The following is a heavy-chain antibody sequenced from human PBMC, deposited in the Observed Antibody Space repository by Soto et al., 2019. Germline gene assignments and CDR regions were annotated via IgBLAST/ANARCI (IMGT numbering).Heavy chain of an antibody. Sequence: EVQLVESGGGLVQPGRSLRLSCAASGFTFDDYAMHWVRQAPGKGLEWVSGISWNVGSIAYADSVKGRFTISRDNAKNSLYLQMNSLRAEDTALYYCAKGVAGWYYFDYWGQGTLVTVYS. CDR3: AKGVAGWYYFDY. V-gene: IGHV3-9*01. J-gene: IGHJ4*02. CDR2: ISWNVGSI. CDR1: GFTFDDYA. D-gene: IGHD3-3*01.